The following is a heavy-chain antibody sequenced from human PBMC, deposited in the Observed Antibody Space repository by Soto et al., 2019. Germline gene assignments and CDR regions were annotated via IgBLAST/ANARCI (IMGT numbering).Heavy chain of an antibody. J-gene: IGHJ5*02. Sequence: SVKVSCKASGGTFSSYAISWVRQAPGQGLEWMGGIIPIFGTANYAQKFQGRVTITADESTSTAYMELSSLRSEDTAVYYCAGVVPAAIRWWFNPWGQGTLVTVSS. V-gene: IGHV1-69*13. D-gene: IGHD2-2*02. CDR2: IIPIFGTA. CDR3: AGVVPAAIRWWFNP. CDR1: GGTFSSYA.